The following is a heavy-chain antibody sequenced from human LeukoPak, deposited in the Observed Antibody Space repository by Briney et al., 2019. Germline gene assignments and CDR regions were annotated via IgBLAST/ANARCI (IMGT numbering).Heavy chain of an antibody. Sequence: SQTLSLTCTVSGGSISSSNHYWGWIRQPPGPGLEWIGYIYYSGSTYYNPSFKSRVTISVDTSKNQFSLKLSSVTAADTAVFYCARHMGGTTYDHWGQGTLVTVSS. D-gene: IGHD1-7*01. J-gene: IGHJ4*02. CDR1: GGSISSSNHY. CDR2: IYYSGST. CDR3: ARHMGGTTYDH. V-gene: IGHV4-30-4*01.